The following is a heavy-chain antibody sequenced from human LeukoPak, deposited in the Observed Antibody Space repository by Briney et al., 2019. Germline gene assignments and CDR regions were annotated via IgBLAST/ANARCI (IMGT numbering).Heavy chain of an antibody. CDR2: IYYSGST. V-gene: IGHV4-39*02. CDR1: GGSISSSSYY. D-gene: IGHD6-6*01. CDR3: ARDKSPSITAHVGWFDP. Sequence: PSETLSLTCTVSGGSISSSSYYWGWIRQPPGKGLEWIGSIYYSGSTYYNPSLKSRVTISVDTSKNQFSLKLSSVTAADTAVYYCARDKSPSITAHVGWFDPWGQGTLVTVSS. J-gene: IGHJ5*02.